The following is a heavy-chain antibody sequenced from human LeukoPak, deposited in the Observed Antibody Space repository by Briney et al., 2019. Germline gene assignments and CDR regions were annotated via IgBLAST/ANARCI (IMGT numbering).Heavy chain of an antibody. D-gene: IGHD3-10*01. V-gene: IGHV4-39*07. CDR1: GGSISSSSYS. J-gene: IGHJ4*02. CDR2: IYYSGST. CDR3: ARGENEGYYGSGSY. Sequence: SETLSLTCTVSGGSISSSSYSWGWIRQPPGKGLEWIGNIYYSGSTFYNPSLKSRVTISVDTSKNQFSLKLSSVTAADTAVYYCARGENEGYYGSGSYWGQGTLVTVSS.